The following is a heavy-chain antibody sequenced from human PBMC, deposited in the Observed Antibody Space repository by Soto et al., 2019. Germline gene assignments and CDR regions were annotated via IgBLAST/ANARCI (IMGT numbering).Heavy chain of an antibody. Sequence: PGGSLRLSCAASGFTFSCYGMHWVRQAPGKGLEWVAVIWYDGSNKYYADSVKGRVTNTRDNSKNTLYLQMNSLRAEDTAVYYCARDSGLCSGGSCYSDYYYGMDVWGQGTTVTVSS. CDR1: GFTFSCYG. CDR3: ARDSGLCSGGSCYSDYYYGMDV. CDR2: IWYDGSNK. D-gene: IGHD2-15*01. J-gene: IGHJ6*02. V-gene: IGHV3-33*01.